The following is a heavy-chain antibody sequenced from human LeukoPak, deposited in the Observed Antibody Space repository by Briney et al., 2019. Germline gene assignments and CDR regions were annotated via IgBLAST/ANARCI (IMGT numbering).Heavy chain of an antibody. CDR1: GYTFTHQW. V-gene: IGHV5-51*01. J-gene: IGHJ4*02. Sequence: GESLKTSCEASGYTFTHQWIGWVRQMPGTGLEGVGIIYPRDSDTIYSASFQGHVTISADPSIPTAYLECRSLEASDTAMYYCARHSDVVGAIWGQGTQVTVSS. D-gene: IGHD3-16*01. CDR2: IYPRDSDT. CDR3: ARHSDVVGAI.